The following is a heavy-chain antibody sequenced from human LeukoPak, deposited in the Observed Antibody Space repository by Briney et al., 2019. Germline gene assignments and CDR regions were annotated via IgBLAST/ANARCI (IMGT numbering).Heavy chain of an antibody. CDR1: GYSFTSYW. D-gene: IGHD5-18*01. Sequence: GESLKISCKASGYSFTSYWIGWVRQMPGEGLEWMGIIDPSDSETRYTPSFQGQVTISVDKSLTTAYLQWNSLRAPDTAMYYCARQTAMGRSGDYWGQGTLVTVS. CDR3: ARQTAMGRSGDY. CDR2: IDPSDSET. V-gene: IGHV5-51*01. J-gene: IGHJ4*02.